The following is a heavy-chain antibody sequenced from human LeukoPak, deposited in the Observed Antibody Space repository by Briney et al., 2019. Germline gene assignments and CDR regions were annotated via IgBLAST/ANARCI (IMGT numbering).Heavy chain of an antibody. D-gene: IGHD5-12*01. Sequence: PSETLSLTCTVSGGSISSSSYYWGWIRQPPGKGLEWIGSIYYSGSTYYNPSLKSRVTISVDTSKNQFSLKLSSVTAADTAVYYCATLIYSGYDSYFDYWGQGTLVTVSS. J-gene: IGHJ4*02. CDR1: GGSISSSSYY. V-gene: IGHV4-39*07. CDR3: ATLIYSGYDSYFDY. CDR2: IYYSGST.